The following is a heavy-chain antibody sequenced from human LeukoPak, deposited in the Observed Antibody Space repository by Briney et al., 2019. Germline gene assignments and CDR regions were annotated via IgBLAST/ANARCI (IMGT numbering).Heavy chain of an antibody. V-gene: IGHV4-59*11. CDR1: GGSISSHY. Sequence: SETLSLTCTVSGGSISSHYWSWIRQPPGKGLEWIGYIYCSGSTNYNPSLKSRVTISVDTSKNQFSLKLSSVTAADTAVYYCARGIRGGSSSLHFDYWGQGTLVTVSS. J-gene: IGHJ4*02. CDR2: IYCSGST. D-gene: IGHD6-6*01. CDR3: ARGIRGGSSSLHFDY.